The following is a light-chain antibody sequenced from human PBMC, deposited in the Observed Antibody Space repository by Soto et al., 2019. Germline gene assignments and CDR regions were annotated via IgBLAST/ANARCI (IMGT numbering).Light chain of an antibody. CDR3: QQYNSYSVWT. Sequence: DMQITQYPSTLSASVGDRVTITCRASQSVSAWLAWYQQKPGKAPKLLIYDASSLASGVPSRFSGGGSWTRFTLTISSLQPDDFANYDCQQYNSYSVWTFGQGTKVDIK. V-gene: IGKV1-5*01. CDR1: QSVSAW. J-gene: IGKJ1*01. CDR2: DAS.